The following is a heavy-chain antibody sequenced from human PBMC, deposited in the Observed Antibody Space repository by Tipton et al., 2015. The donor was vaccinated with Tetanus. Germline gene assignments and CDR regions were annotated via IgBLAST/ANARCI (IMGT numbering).Heavy chain of an antibody. CDR2: TSYDGSNK. CDR3: AKYYYDSNTSGYFDY. D-gene: IGHD3-22*01. V-gene: IGHV3-30-3*02. J-gene: IGHJ4*02. Sequence: SLRLSCAASGFTFSSYAMHWVRQAPGKGLEWVAVTSYDGSNKYYADSVKGRFTISRDNSKNTLYLQMNSLRAEDTAVYYCAKYYYDSNTSGYFDYWGQGTLVTVSS. CDR1: GFTFSSYA.